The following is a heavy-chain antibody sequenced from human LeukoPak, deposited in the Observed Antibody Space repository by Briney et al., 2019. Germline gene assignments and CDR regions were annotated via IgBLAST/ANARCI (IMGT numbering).Heavy chain of an antibody. V-gene: IGHV4-4*07. CDR2: IYTSGST. J-gene: IGHJ6*03. CDR3: AGVGLAAAGPYYYYYMDV. CDR1: GGSISSYY. D-gene: IGHD6-13*01. Sequence: SETLSLTCTVSGGSISSYYWSWIRQPAGKGLEWIGRIYTSGSTNYNPSLKSRVTMSVDTSKNQFSLKLSSVTAADTAVYYCAGVGLAAAGPYYYYYMDVWGKGTTVTVSS.